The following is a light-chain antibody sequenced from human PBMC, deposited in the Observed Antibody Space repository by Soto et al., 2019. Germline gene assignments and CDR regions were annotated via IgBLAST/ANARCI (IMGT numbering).Light chain of an antibody. CDR3: QQYCSSPPNT. J-gene: IGKJ2*01. V-gene: IGKV3-20*01. Sequence: EIVLTQSPGTLSLSPGERATLSCRASQSVSSSYLAWYQQKPGQAPRLLIYGASIRATGIPDRFSGSGSGTDFTLTISRLEPEDFAVYYCQQYCSSPPNTFGHGTKLEIK. CDR1: QSVSSSY. CDR2: GAS.